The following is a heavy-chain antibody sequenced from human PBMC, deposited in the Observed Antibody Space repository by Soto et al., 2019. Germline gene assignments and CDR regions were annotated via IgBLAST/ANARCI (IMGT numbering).Heavy chain of an antibody. CDR2: IYYSGST. CDR1: GGSISSYY. D-gene: IGHD2-2*01. V-gene: IGHV4-59*01. Sequence: SETLSLTCTVSGGSISSYYWSWIRHPPGKGLEWIGYIYYSGSTNYNPSLKSRVTISVDTSKNQFSLKLSSVTAAHTAVYYCARDSIVAVPAAIWYYYYGMDVWGQGTTVTVSS. J-gene: IGHJ6*02. CDR3: ARDSIVAVPAAIWYYYYGMDV.